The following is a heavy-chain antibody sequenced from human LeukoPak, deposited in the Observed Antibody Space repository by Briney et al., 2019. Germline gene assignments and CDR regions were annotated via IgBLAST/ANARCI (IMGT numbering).Heavy chain of an antibody. D-gene: IGHD6-13*01. J-gene: IGHJ4*02. V-gene: IGHV5-51*01. CDR3: ARQRELSSLGYFDY. CDR2: IYAGDSDT. CDR1: GYSFTSYW. Sequence: GESLKISCKGSGYSFTSYWIGWVRQMPGKGLEWMGIIYAGDSDTRHSPSFQGQVTISADKSISTAYLQWSSLKASDTAMYYCARQRELSSLGYFDYRGQGTLVTVSS.